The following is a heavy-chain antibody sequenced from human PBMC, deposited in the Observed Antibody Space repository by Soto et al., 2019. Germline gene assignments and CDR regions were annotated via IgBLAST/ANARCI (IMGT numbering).Heavy chain of an antibody. CDR1: GFTFSSYA. D-gene: IGHD3-16*02. CDR3: ARDSNLDDYVWGSYRYLPYFDY. Sequence: PGGSLRLSCAASGFTFSSYAMSWVRQAPGKGLEWVSAISGSGGSTYYADSVKGRFTISRDNSKNSLYLQMNSLRAEDTAVYYCARDSNLDDYVWGSYRYLPYFDYWGQGTLVTVSS. J-gene: IGHJ4*02. CDR2: ISGSGGST. V-gene: IGHV3-23*01.